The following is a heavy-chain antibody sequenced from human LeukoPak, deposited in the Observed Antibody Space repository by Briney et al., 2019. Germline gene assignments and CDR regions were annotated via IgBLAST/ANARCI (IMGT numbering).Heavy chain of an antibody. CDR3: ARGPPIDSSGWYYFDY. D-gene: IGHD6-19*01. CDR1: GFTVSSNY. J-gene: IGHJ4*02. V-gene: IGHV3-53*01. Sequence: GGSLRLSCAASGFTVSSNYMSWVRQAPGKGLEWVSVIYTGGSTYYADSVKGRFAISRDNSKNTLYLQMNSLRAEDPAVYYCARGPPIDSSGWYYFDYWGQGTLVTVSS. CDR2: IYTGGST.